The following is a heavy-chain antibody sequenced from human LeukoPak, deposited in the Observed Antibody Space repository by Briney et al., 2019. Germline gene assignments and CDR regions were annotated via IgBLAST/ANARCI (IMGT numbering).Heavy chain of an antibody. CDR1: GFTFSNAG. CDR3: STDLHDY. J-gene: IGHJ4*02. Sequence: GGSLRLSCAASGFTFSNAGMSWVRQAPEKGLEWVGRIKSKSDGGTVDYIAPVKGRFAISRDDAKKTLYLQMNSLKTEDTAVYYCSTDLHDYWGQGTLVTISS. V-gene: IGHV3-15*01. CDR2: IKSKSDGGTV.